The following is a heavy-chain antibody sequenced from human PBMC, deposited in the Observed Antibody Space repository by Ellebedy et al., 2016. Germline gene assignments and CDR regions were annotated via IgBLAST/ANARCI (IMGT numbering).Heavy chain of an antibody. Sequence: GSLRLXXNVSGGSISGSGFHWAWIRQPPGKGLEWIGSIYYSGSTYYNSSLKSRVTISVDTSKNQFSLKLRSVTAADTAVYYCARHAIDDGYNWFDPWGQGTLVTVSS. CDR3: ARHAIDDGYNWFDP. D-gene: IGHD4/OR15-4a*01. J-gene: IGHJ5*02. CDR2: IYYSGST. CDR1: GGSISGSGFH. V-gene: IGHV4-39*01.